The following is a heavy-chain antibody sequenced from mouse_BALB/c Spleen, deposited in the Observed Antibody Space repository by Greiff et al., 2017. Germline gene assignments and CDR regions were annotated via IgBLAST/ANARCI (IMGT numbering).Heavy chain of an antibody. CDR1: GFTFSSFG. V-gene: IGHV5-17*02. D-gene: IGHD1-1*01. J-gene: IGHJ4*01. CDR3: ARLLRPDYYAMDY. Sequence: EVQVVESGGGLVQPGGSRKLSCAASGFTFSSFGMHWVRQAPEKGLEWVAYISSGSSTICYADTVKGRFTISRDNPKNTLFLQMTSLRSEDTAMYYCARLLRPDYYAMDYWGQGTSVTVSS. CDR2: ISSGSSTI.